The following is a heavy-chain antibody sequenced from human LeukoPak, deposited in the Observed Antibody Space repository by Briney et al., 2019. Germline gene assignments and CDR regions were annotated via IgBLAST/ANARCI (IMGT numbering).Heavy chain of an antibody. J-gene: IGHJ4*02. CDR3: AREAVAGTADY. V-gene: IGHV3-21*01. Sequence: PGGSLRLSCAASGFTFSSYSMNWVRQAPGKGLEWVSSISSSSSYIYYADSVEGRFTISRDNAKNSLYLQMNSLRAEDTAVYYCAREAVAGTADYWGQGTLVTVSS. D-gene: IGHD6-19*01. CDR1: GFTFSSYS. CDR2: ISSSSSYI.